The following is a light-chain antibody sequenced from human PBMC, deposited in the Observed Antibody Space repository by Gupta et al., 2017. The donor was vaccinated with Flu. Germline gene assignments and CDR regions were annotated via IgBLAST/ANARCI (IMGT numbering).Light chain of an antibody. CDR2: LGS. J-gene: IGKJ3*01. V-gene: IGKV2-28*01. Sequence: EIVITQSPLSLSVTPGETASISCRSSHSLLSDNGDNYLDWYLQKPGQSPRLLIYLGSNRAPGVSDRFSGSGSGTDFTLRISRVEADDVGTYYCMQARQTPGFGPGTKVESN. CDR3: MQARQTPG. CDR1: HSLLSDNGDNY.